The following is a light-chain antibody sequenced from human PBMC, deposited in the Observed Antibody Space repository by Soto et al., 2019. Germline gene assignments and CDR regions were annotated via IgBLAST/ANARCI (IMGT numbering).Light chain of an antibody. CDR1: STDHYGSNY. V-gene: IGLV2-8*01. Sequence: QPVLTQPPSASGSPGQSVTISCTGTSTDHYGSNYVSWYQQHPGKVPKLIIYEVTQRPSGVPDRFSGSKSGNTASLTVSGLQAEDEADYYCSSYAGRNLLLFGAGTKLTVL. J-gene: IGLJ1*01. CDR3: SSYAGRNLLL. CDR2: EVT.